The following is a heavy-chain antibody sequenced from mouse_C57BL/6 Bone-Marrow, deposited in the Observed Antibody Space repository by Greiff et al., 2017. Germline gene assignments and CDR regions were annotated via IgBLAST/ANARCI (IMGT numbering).Heavy chain of an antibody. V-gene: IGHV1-54*01. CDR1: GYAFTNYL. CDR3: ARAHYGSFAD. D-gene: IGHD1-1*01. CDR2: INPGSGGT. Sequence: VQLQQSGAELVRPGTSVQVSCKASGYAFTNYLIEWVKQRPGQGLEWIGVINPGSGGTNYNEKFKGKATLTADKSSSTAYMQLSSLTSEDSAVYFCARAHYGSFADWGQGTLVTVSA. J-gene: IGHJ3*01.